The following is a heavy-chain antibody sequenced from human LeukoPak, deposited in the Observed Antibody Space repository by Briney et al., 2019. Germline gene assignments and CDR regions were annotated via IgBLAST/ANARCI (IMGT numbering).Heavy chain of an antibody. CDR3: ARGPYSYESSGAFDI. V-gene: IGHV4-61*02. CDR2: ISSSGST. J-gene: IGHJ3*02. Sequence: PSETLSLTCTVSGDSISSGDYYWSWIRQPAGKGLEWIGRISSSGSTNYNPSLKSRVTISVDTSKNQFSLKLSSVTAADTAVYFCARGPYSYESSGAFDIWGQGTMVTVSS. D-gene: IGHD3-22*01. CDR1: GDSISSGDYY.